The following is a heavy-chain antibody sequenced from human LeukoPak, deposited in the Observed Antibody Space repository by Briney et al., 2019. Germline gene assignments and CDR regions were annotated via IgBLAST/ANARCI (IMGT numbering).Heavy chain of an antibody. CDR2: INHSGST. J-gene: IGHJ4*02. V-gene: IGHV4-34*01. CDR1: GGSFSGYY. Sequence: PSETLSLTCAVYGGSFSGYYWSWIRQPPGKGLEWIGEINHSGSTNYNPSLKSRVTISVDTSKNQFSLKLSSVTAADTAVYYCARSLAWYSSRSPLDYWGQGTLVTVSS. D-gene: IGHD6-13*01. CDR3: ARSLAWYSSRSPLDY.